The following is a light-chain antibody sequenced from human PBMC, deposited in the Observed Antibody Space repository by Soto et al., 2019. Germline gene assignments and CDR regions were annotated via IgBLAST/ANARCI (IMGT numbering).Light chain of an antibody. J-gene: IGLJ1*01. CDR2: XVS. V-gene: IGLV2-14*01. CDR1: SSDVGGYNY. CDR3: SSYTSSSTYV. Sequence: QSVLTQPASLCVSPGQSITLSCTGTSSDVGGYNYVSWYQQHPGKSPKLMIYXVSNRPSGVSNRFSGXKSGNTASLTISGLQAEDEADYYCSSYTSSSTYVFGTGTKVTVL.